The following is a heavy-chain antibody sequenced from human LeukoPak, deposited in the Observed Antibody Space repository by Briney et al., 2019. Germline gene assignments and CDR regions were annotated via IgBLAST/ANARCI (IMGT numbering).Heavy chain of an antibody. J-gene: IGHJ4*02. V-gene: IGHV3-23*01. D-gene: IGHD3-10*01. CDR1: GFPLSSYS. CDR2: TSSSDAGT. CDR3: ARDQYYGSGTYYNSSKGYFDY. Sequence: GGSLRLSCAVSGFPLSSYSMSWVRQAPGQGLEWVSATSSSDAGTYYADSVRGRFTISRDNPKNTLYLQMNSLRAEDTAVYYCARDQYYGSGTYYNSSKGYFDYWGQGTLVTVSS.